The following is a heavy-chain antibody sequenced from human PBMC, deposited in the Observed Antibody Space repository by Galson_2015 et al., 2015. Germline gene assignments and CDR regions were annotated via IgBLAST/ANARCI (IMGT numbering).Heavy chain of an antibody. D-gene: IGHD6-19*01. V-gene: IGHV2-5*01. CDR3: AHRLVDRYSSGWDRNSDAFDI. CDR2: IYWNDDK. J-gene: IGHJ3*02. CDR1: GFSLSTSGVG. Sequence: PALVKPTQTLTLTCTFSGFSLSTSGVGVGWIRQPPGKALEWLALIYWNDDKRYSPSLKSRLTITKDTSKNQVVLTMINMDPVDTATYYCAHRLVDRYSSGWDRNSDAFDIWGQGTMVTVSS.